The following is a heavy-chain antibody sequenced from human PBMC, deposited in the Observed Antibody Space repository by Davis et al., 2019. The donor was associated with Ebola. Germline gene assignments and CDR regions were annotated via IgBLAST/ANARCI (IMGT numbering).Heavy chain of an antibody. CDR3: AKSSGSYGGLDY. V-gene: IGHV3-53*05. D-gene: IGHD1-26*01. J-gene: IGHJ4*02. CDR1: GFTVSSNY. CDR2: IYSGGST. Sequence: PGGSLRPSCAASGFTVSSNYMSWVRQAPGKGLEWVSVIYSGGSTYYADSVKGRFTISRDNSKNTLYLQMNSLRAEDTAVYYCAKSSGSYGGLDYWGQGTLVTVSS.